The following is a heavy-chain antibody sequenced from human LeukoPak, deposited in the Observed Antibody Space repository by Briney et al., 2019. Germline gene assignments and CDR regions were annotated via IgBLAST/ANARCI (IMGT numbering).Heavy chain of an antibody. CDR1: GGSISSYY. J-gene: IGHJ4*02. CDR3: ARERGPWFGSRGGQFDY. V-gene: IGHV4-59*01. Sequence: PSETLSLTCTVSGGSISSYYWSWIRQPPGKGLEWIGYIYYSGSTNYNPSLKSRVTISVDTSKNQFSLKLSSVTATDTAVYYCARERGPWFGSRGGQFDYWGQGTLVTVSS. CDR2: IYYSGST. D-gene: IGHD3-10*01.